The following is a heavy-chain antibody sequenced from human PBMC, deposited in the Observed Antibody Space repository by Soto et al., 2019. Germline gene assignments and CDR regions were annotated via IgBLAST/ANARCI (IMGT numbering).Heavy chain of an antibody. CDR2: IYHSGST. Sequence: QVQLQESGPGLVKPSGTLSLTCAVSGGSISSSHWWSWVRQPPGKGLEWIGEIYHSGSTNYNPSLNGRVTISVDKPKNPSSLKLSSVTAADTAVYYGASSGGGEDYWGQGTLVTVSS. CDR3: ASSGGGEDY. J-gene: IGHJ4*02. D-gene: IGHD3-16*01. V-gene: IGHV4-4*02. CDR1: GGSISSSHW.